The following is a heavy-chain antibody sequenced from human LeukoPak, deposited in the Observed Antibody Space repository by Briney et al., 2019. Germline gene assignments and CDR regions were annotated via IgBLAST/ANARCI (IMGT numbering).Heavy chain of an antibody. V-gene: IGHV3-21*01. D-gene: IGHD6-19*01. CDR3: ARDPASIAVAATFDI. Sequence: GGSLRLSCAASRFTFSSYSMNWVRQAPGKGLEWVSSISSSSSYIYYADSVKGRFTISRDNAKNSLYLQMNSLRAEDTAVYYCARDPASIAVAATFDIWGQGTMVTVSS. CDR1: RFTFSSYS. CDR2: ISSSSSYI. J-gene: IGHJ3*02.